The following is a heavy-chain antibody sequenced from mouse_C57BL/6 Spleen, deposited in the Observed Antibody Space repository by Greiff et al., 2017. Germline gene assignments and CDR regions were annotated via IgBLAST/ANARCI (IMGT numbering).Heavy chain of an antibody. CDR3: ARNCNYVEYYFDY. D-gene: IGHD2-1*01. CDR2: IYPGDGDT. J-gene: IGHJ2*01. CDR1: GYAFSSSW. V-gene: IGHV1-82*01. Sequence: VQLQQSGPELVKPGASVKISCKASGYAFSSSWMNWVKQRPGKGLEWIGRIYPGDGDTNYNGKFKGKATLTADKSSSTAYMQLSSLTSEDSAVYFCARNCNYVEYYFDYWGQGTTLTVCS.